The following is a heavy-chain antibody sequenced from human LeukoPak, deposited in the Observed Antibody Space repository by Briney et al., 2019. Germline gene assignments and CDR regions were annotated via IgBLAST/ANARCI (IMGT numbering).Heavy chain of an antibody. V-gene: IGHV3-7*03. Sequence: GGSLRLSCVVSGFTLSSDWMSWVRQAPGKGLEWVANIKKDGIEKYYVESVKGRFTISRDNSKNTLYLQMNSLRAEDTAIYYCAKFTRVTRFFYFMDVWAKGPRSPSP. D-gene: IGHD4-17*01. CDR2: IKKDGIEK. J-gene: IGHJ6*02. CDR1: GFTLSSDW. CDR3: AKFTRVTRFFYFMDV.